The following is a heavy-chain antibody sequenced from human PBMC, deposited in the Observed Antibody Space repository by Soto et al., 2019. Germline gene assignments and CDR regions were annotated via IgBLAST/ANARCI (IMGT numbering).Heavy chain of an antibody. V-gene: IGHV3-66*01. Sequence: GGSLRLSCAASGFTVSSNYMSWVRQAPGKGLEWVSVIYSGGSTYYADSVKGRFTISRDNSKNTLYLQMNSLRAEDTAVYYCAAPPLYCSGGSCYYYYGMDVWGQGTTVTVSS. D-gene: IGHD2-15*01. J-gene: IGHJ6*02. CDR2: IYSGGST. CDR1: GFTVSSNY. CDR3: AAPPLYCSGGSCYYYYGMDV.